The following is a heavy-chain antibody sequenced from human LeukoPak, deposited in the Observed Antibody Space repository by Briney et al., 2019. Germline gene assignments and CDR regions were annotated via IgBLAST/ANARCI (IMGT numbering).Heavy chain of an antibody. J-gene: IGHJ4*02. CDR3: ARDAGWGYYDL. Sequence: PGGSLRLSCVASGFTFSTSWVTWVRQAPGEGLGGVANIDKHGSGKYYVDSVKGRFAISRDYASNSVFLQMDSLRAEDTSVYYCARDAGWGYYDLWGQGTPVTVSS. V-gene: IGHV3-7*01. D-gene: IGHD1-26*01. CDR2: IDKHGSGK. CDR1: GFTFSTSW.